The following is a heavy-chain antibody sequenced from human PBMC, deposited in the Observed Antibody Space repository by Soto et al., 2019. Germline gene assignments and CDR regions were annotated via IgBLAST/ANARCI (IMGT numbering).Heavy chain of an antibody. D-gene: IGHD6-19*01. V-gene: IGHV3-49*03. CDR3: TRDNGYSSGWGKYYYYNGMNV. CDR2: IRSKAYGGTT. Sequence: GGSLRLSCTASGFTFGDYAMSWFRQAPGKGLEWVGFIRSKAYGGTTEYAASVKGRFTISRDDSKSIAYLQMNSLKTEDTAVYYCTRDNGYSSGWGKYYYYNGMNVWGQGTTVTVSS. J-gene: IGHJ6*02. CDR1: GFTFGDYA.